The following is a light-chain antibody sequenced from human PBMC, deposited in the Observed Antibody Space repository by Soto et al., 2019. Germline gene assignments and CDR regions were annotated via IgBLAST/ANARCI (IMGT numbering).Light chain of an antibody. CDR1: QSVTSNY. CDR2: GAS. Sequence: EIVLTQSPGTLSLSPGERATLSCRASQSVTSNYIAWYQQKPGQAPRLLIYGASSRATGIPDRFSGSGSGTDFTLTISRLEPEDFAVYYCQQYGYSLTFGQGTKVDIK. CDR3: QQYGYSLT. J-gene: IGKJ4*01. V-gene: IGKV3-20*01.